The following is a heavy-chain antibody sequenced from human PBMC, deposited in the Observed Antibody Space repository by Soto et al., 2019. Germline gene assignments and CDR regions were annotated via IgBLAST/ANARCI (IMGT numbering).Heavy chain of an antibody. CDR2: INHSGST. CDR1: GGPFSGYY. Sequence: PSETMSLTCAVYGGPFSGYYWSWIRQNTGKGLEWIGEINHSGSTNYNPSLKSRVTISVDTSKNQFSLKLSSVTAADTAVYYCARGRRTRSTHEEIVVVVAVTGYYYYMDVWGKGTTVTVSS. D-gene: IGHD2-15*01. J-gene: IGHJ6*03. V-gene: IGHV4-34*01. CDR3: ARGRRTRSTHEEIVVVVAVTGYYYYMDV.